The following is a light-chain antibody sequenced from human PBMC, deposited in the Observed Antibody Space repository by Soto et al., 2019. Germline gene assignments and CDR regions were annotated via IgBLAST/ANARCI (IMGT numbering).Light chain of an antibody. CDR2: DVN. Sequence: QSALTQPASVSGSPGQSIAISCTGASSDIGAYSYVSWHRQHPGKAPKLMIYDVNNRPSGVSDRFSGSKSGCTASLTISGLQAEDEAEYYCISYTTSGTYVFGTGTKVTVL. J-gene: IGLJ1*01. CDR1: SSDIGAYSY. CDR3: ISYTTSGTYV. V-gene: IGLV2-14*03.